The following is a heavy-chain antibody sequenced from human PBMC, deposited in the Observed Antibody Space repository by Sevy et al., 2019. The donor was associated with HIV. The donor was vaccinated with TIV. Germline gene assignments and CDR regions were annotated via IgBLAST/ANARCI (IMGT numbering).Heavy chain of an antibody. CDR1: GFTFSSFG. CDR2: IWYDGKNA. V-gene: IGHV3-33*01. Sequence: GGSLRLSCAASGFTFSSFGMYWARQAPGEGLEWVAIIWYDGKNALYADSVKGRFTISRDNSKNTLYLQMNSLRAEDTAVYYCARDLVECELRYLAYWGQGTLVTVSS. CDR3: ARDLVECELRYLAY. J-gene: IGHJ4*02. D-gene: IGHD4-17*01.